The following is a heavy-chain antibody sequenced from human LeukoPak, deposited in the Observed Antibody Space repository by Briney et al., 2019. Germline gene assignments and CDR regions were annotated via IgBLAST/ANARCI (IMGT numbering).Heavy chain of an antibody. Sequence: SVKVSCKASGGTFSSYAISWVRQAPGQGLEWMGRIIPILGIANYAQKFQGRVTITADKSTSTAYMELSSLRSEDTAVYYCARDLDCGGDCYGYYNYYGMDVWGQGTTVTVSS. J-gene: IGHJ6*02. D-gene: IGHD2-21*02. CDR1: GGTFSSYA. V-gene: IGHV1-69*04. CDR2: IIPILGIA. CDR3: ARDLDCGGDCYGYYNYYGMDV.